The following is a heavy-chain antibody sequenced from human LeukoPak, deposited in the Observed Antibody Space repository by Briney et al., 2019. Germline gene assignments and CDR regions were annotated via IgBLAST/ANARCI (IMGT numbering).Heavy chain of an antibody. D-gene: IGHD3-10*01. V-gene: IGHV5-51*01. CDR3: ARWYYYGSGSSSNYYYYYYMDV. J-gene: IGHJ6*03. CDR1: GYSFTSYW. Sequence: GESLKISCKGSGYSFTSYWIGWVRQMPGKGLEWMGIIYPGDSDTRYSPSFQGQVTISADKSISTAYLQWSSLKASDTAMYYCARWYYYGSGSSSNYYYYYYMDVWGKGTTVTISS. CDR2: IYPGDSDT.